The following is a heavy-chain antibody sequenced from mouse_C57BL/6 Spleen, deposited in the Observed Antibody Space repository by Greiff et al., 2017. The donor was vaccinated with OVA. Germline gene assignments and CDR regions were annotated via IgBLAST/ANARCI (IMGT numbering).Heavy chain of an antibody. Sequence: EVKVVESGGGLVKPGGSLKLSCAASGFTFSSYTMSWVRQTPEKRLEWVATISGGGGSTYSPDSVKGRFTISRDNAKHTLYLQMSSLRAEDTALYYCARLGPSAYAMDYWGKGTTVTVSS. J-gene: IGHJ4*01. CDR2: ISGGGGST. CDR1: GFTFSSYT. V-gene: IGHV5-9*01. D-gene: IGHD4-1*01. CDR3: ARLGPSAYAMDY.